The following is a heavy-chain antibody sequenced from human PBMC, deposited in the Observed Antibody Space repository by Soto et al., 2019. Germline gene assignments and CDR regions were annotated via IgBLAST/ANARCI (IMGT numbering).Heavy chain of an antibody. CDR3: ARDGRGYGMDV. Sequence: QVQLVESGGGVVQPGRSLRLSCAASGFTFSSSGMHWVRQAPGKGLEWVVVIWYDGSNKYYADSVKGRFTISRDNSKNTLYLLMNSLRAEDTAVYYCARDGRGYGMDVWGQGTTVTVSS. CDR2: IWYDGSNK. V-gene: IGHV3-33*01. CDR1: GFTFSSSG. J-gene: IGHJ6*02.